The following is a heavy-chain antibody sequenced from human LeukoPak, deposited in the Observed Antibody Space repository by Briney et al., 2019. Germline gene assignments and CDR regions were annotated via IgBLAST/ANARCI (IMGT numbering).Heavy chain of an antibody. CDR1: GYTFTSYD. CDR2: MNPNSGNT. D-gene: IGHD5-24*01. CDR3: ARGVGDGYTDVGIPYYYYYMDV. Sequence: GASVKVSCKASGYTFTSYDINWVRQATGQGLEWMGWMNPNSGNTGYAQKFQGRVTMTRNTSISTAYMELSSLRSEDTAVYYCARGVGDGYTDVGIPYYYYYMDVWGKGTTVTISS. V-gene: IGHV1-8*01. J-gene: IGHJ6*03.